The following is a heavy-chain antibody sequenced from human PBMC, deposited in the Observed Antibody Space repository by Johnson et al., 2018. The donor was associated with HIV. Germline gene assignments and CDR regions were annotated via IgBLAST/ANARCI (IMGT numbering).Heavy chain of an antibody. CDR2: IRQDGSEK. CDR1: GFTFSTYW. D-gene: IGHD4-23*01. J-gene: IGHJ3*02. V-gene: IGHV3-7*05. Sequence: VQLVESGGGVVQPGRSLRLSCAASGFTFSTYWMIWVRQAPGKVLEWVASIRQDGSEKYYVDSVKGRFTISRDNAKNSLYLQMNSLRAEDTALYYCAKDITVVMHGAGAFDIWGQGTMVTVSS. CDR3: AKDITVVMHGAGAFDI.